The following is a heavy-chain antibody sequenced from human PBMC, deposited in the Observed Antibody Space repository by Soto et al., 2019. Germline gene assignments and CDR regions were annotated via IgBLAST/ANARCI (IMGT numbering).Heavy chain of an antibody. CDR3: ARRYSSSFDY. D-gene: IGHD6-13*01. CDR2: IYYSGST. Sequence: QVQLQESGPGLVKPSETLSLTCTVSGGSISSYYWSWIRQPPGKGLEWIGYIYYSGSTNYNPALKSRVTLSVDTSKNQFSLKLSSVTAADTAVYYCARRYSSSFDYWGQGTLVTVSS. CDR1: GGSISSYY. V-gene: IGHV4-59*08. J-gene: IGHJ4*02.